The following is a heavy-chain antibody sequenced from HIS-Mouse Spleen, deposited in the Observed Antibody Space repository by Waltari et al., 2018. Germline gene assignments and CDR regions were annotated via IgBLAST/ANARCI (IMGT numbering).Heavy chain of an antibody. CDR3: ARIAEGYTSGWYAFDY. CDR2: IDWDDDK. CDR1: GFSLSTSGMC. Sequence: QVTLRESGPALVKPTQPLTLTCTFSGFSLSTSGMCVSWIRQPPGKALEWLARIDWDDDKYYCTSLKTRLTISRDTSKNQVVLTMTNMDPLDTATYYCARIAEGYTSGWYAFDYWGQGTLVTVSS. J-gene: IGHJ4*02. V-gene: IGHV2-70*15. D-gene: IGHD6-19*01.